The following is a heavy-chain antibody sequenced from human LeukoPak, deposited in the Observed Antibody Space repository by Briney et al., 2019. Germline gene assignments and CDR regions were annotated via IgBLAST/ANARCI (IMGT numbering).Heavy chain of an antibody. J-gene: IGHJ3*02. CDR1: GGSISSSSYY. CDR3: ARAYCSSTSCLRGRTRGAFDI. D-gene: IGHD2-2*01. V-gene: IGHV4-39*07. Sequence: SETLSLTCTVSGGSISSSSYYWGWIRQPPGKGLEWIGSIYYSGSTYYNPSLKSRVTISVDTSKNQFSLKLSSVTAADTAVYYCARAYCSSTSCLRGRTRGAFDIWGQGTMVTVSS. CDR2: IYYSGST.